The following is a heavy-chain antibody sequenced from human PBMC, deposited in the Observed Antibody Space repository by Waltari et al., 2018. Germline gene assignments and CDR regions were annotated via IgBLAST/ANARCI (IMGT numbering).Heavy chain of an antibody. CDR3: ATVRY. V-gene: IGHV3-7*01. Sequence: EVQVVESGGDLVRPGGSLSFSCIASGFNFGNYWMNWVRQIPGKGLEWVAKIKGDGSEILYADSVKGRFTISRDNARNTLYVEMNNLRVEDTAVYFCATVRYWGQGTLVTVSS. J-gene: IGHJ4*02. CDR2: IKGDGSEI. CDR1: GFNFGNYW.